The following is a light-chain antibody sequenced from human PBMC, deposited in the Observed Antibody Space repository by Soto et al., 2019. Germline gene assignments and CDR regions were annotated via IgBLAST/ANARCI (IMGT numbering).Light chain of an antibody. CDR2: ARS. Sequence: EIVLTQSPGTLSLSPGERATLACRASQIVSSSYLAWYQQKPGQAPRLLIYARSNSATGIPDRFSGSGSGTDFTLTISRLEPEDFAVYYCQQCGDSPRTFGQGTKVEIK. CDR3: QQCGDSPRT. CDR1: QIVSSSY. J-gene: IGKJ1*01. V-gene: IGKV3-20*01.